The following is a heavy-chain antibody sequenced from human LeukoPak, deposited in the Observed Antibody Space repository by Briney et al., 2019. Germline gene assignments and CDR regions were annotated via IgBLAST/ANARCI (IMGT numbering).Heavy chain of an antibody. CDR3: AANYYDNPFRVFRSVNTPPPAGH. D-gene: IGHD3-22*01. Sequence: PSETLSLTCAVYGGSFSGYYWSWIRQPPGMGLEWIGEINHSGSTNYNPSLKSRVTISVDTSKNQFSLKLSSVTAADTAVYHCAANYYDNPFRVFRSVNTPPPAGHWGQGTLVTVSS. V-gene: IGHV4-34*01. CDR2: INHSGST. J-gene: IGHJ1*01. CDR1: GGSFSGYY.